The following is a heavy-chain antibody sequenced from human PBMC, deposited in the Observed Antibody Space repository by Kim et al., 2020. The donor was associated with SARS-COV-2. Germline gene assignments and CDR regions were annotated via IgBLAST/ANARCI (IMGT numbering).Heavy chain of an antibody. CDR2: ISGSGGST. J-gene: IGHJ6*02. CDR1: GFTFSSYA. Sequence: GGSLRLSCAASGFTFSSYAMSWVRQAPGKGLEWVSAISGSGGSTYYADSVKGRFTISRDNSKNTLYLQMNSLRAEDTAVYYCAKTTVVTRRDYYYGMDVWGQGTTVTVSS. V-gene: IGHV3-23*01. CDR3: AKTTVVTRRDYYYGMDV. D-gene: IGHD4-17*01.